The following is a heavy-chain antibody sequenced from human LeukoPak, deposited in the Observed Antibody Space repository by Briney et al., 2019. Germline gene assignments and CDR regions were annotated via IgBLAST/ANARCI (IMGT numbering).Heavy chain of an antibody. J-gene: IGHJ4*02. CDR3: ARDQYGLGYGSLFDY. Sequence: GGSLTLSCIASEFSVTAYSMNWVRQAPGKGLEWVSTMSSSSSSSYIYYADSVKGRFTISRDNAKKSLYLEMNSLRAEDTAVYYCARDQYGLGYGSLFDYWGQGTLVTVSS. CDR1: EFSVTAYS. D-gene: IGHD3-10*01. CDR2: MSSSSSSSYI. V-gene: IGHV3-21*04.